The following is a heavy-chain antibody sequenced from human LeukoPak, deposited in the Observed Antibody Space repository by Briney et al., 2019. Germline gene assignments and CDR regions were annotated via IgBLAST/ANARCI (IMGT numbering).Heavy chain of an antibody. Sequence: GGSLRLSCESSGCIFSSYSRSGVGQAPGKGRDGVATIRQVGGETQNVHSAKGGFTISRDNGKNSLYLQVHSLRAEHTAVYSCARSCGRDSCPYFFDSCGHGRLVSVSS. V-gene: IGHV3-7*01. CDR3: ARSCGRDSCPYFFDS. CDR2: IRQVGGET. J-gene: IGHJ4*01. D-gene: IGHD2-21*02. CDR1: GCIFSSYS.